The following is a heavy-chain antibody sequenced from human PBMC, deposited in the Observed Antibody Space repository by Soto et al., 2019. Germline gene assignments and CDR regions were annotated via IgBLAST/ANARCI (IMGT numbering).Heavy chain of an antibody. D-gene: IGHD1-7*01. Sequence: VELVEAGGWGEQPWDPVEVSCKGSGGTLSKYAISWVRQAPGQGLEWVGGIIPNFGTANYAQKFQGRVTITADESTSTAYMELSSLRSEDTAVYYCARDLAGTTREWGQGTLVTVSS. J-gene: IGHJ4*02. CDR3: ARDLAGTTRE. CDR1: GGTLSKYA. CDR2: IIPNFGTA. V-gene: IGHV1-69*01.